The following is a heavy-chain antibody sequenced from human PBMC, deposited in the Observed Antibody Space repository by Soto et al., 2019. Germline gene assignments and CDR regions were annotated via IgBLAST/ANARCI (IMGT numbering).Heavy chain of an antibody. CDR1: GGSISSYY. Sequence: PSETLSLTCTVSGGSISSYYWSWIRQPPGKGLEWIGYIYYSGSTNYNPSLKSRVTISVDTSKNQFPLKLSSVTAADTAVYYCARGYYGSGSYSRWFDPWGQGTLVTSPQ. CDR2: IYYSGST. D-gene: IGHD3-10*01. CDR3: ARGYYGSGSYSRWFDP. J-gene: IGHJ5*02. V-gene: IGHV4-59*01.